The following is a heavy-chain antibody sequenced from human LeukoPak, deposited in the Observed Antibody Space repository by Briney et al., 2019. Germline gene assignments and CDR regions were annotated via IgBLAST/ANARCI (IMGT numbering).Heavy chain of an antibody. CDR3: ARAPSEIGGYYPEYFRH. D-gene: IGHD3-22*01. V-gene: IGHV3-74*01. CDR1: GFTFSTYW. Sequence: GGSLTLSCAASGFTFSTYWMHWVRQAPGKGLVWVSRIKSDGSTNYADSVKGRFTISRDNANNTLSLQMNSLRPEDTGVYYCARAPSEIGGYYPEYFRHWGQGTLVTVSS. J-gene: IGHJ1*01. CDR2: IKSDGST.